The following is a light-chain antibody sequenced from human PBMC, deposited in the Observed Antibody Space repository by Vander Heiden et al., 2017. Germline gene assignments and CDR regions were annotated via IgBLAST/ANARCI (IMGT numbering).Light chain of an antibody. CDR2: DAS. CDR3: QQRSNWPPA. Sequence: ELMLTHSPATPSLSPGDRATLSCRASQSVSSYLAWYQQKPGQAPRLLIYDASNWATGIPARFSGSGSGTDFTLTISSLEPEDFAVYYCQQRSNWPPAFGGGTKVEIK. V-gene: IGKV3-11*01. J-gene: IGKJ4*01. CDR1: QSVSSY.